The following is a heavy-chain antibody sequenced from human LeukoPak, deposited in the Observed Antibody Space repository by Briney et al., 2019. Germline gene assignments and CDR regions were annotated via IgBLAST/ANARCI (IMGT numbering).Heavy chain of an antibody. CDR1: GGTLSSYA. CDR3: ATQAPAAEPITMVRGVTRNDAFDI. Sequence: ASVNVSCKASGGTLSSYAISWVRQAPGQGLEWMGGIIPIFGTANYAHKFQGRVTITTDESTSTSYMELSSLRSEDTAVYYCATQAPAAEPITMVRGVTRNDAFDIWGQGTMVTVSS. J-gene: IGHJ3*02. D-gene: IGHD3-10*01. CDR2: IIPIFGTA. V-gene: IGHV1-69*05.